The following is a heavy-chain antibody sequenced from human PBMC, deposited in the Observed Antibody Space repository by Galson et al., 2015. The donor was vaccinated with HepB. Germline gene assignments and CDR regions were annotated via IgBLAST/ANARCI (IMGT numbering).Heavy chain of an antibody. J-gene: IGHJ4*02. CDR2: IRNRADST. Sequence: SLRLSCAASGFTFGSYAMTWVRQAPGKGLEWVSAIRNRADSTHYADSVKGRFTISRDSSRNTLYLQMNSLKTEDTGVYFCARDACGSDCNSHSDFWGQGTLVTVSS. CDR1: GFTFGSYA. D-gene: IGHD2-21*02. V-gene: IGHV3-23*01. CDR3: ARDACGSDCNSHSDF.